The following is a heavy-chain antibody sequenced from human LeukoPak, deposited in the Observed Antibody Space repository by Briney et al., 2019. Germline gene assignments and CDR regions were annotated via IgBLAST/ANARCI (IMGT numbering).Heavy chain of an antibody. D-gene: IGHD3-9*01. J-gene: IGHJ5*02. V-gene: IGHV1-2*02. Sequence: ASVEVSCKASGYTFTGYYMNWVRQAPGQGREWMGWINSDSGFTKYAQKFQGRVTMTRDTSITTVYMDLTRLTSDDTAVYYCARNFDMKGFDPWGQGTLVTVSS. CDR1: GYTFTGYY. CDR2: INSDSGFT. CDR3: ARNFDMKGFDP.